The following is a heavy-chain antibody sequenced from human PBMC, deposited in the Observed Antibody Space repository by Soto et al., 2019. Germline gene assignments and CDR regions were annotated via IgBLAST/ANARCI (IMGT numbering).Heavy chain of an antibody. D-gene: IGHD2-2*01. CDR1: GFTFSSYG. CDR3: ARSLGYCSSTSCYRNYYYYYGMDV. J-gene: IGHJ6*02. V-gene: IGHV3-33*01. Sequence: GSLRLSCAASGFTFSSYGMHWVRQAPGKGLEWVAVIWYDGSNKYYADSVKGRFTISRDNSKNTLYLQMNSLRAEDTAVYYCARSLGYCSSTSCYRNYYYYYGMDVWGQGTTVTVSS. CDR2: IWYDGSNK.